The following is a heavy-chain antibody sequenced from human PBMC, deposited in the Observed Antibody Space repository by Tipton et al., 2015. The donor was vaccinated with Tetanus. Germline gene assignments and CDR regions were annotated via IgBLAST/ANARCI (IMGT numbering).Heavy chain of an antibody. V-gene: IGHV4-31*03. CDR1: GGSISSYY. D-gene: IGHD3-22*01. CDR2: IYYSGST. CDR3: ARDSGSPQTYYYDSSGYYPYYYYGMDV. Sequence: TLSLTCTVSGGSISSYYWSWIRQHPGKGLEWIGYIYYSGSTYYNPSLKSRVTISVDTSKNQFSLKLSSVTAADTAVYYCARDSGSPQTYYYDSSGYYPYYYYGMDVWGQGTTVTVSS. J-gene: IGHJ6*02.